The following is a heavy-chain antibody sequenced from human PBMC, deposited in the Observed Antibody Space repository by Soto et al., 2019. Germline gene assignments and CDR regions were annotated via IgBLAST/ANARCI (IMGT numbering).Heavy chain of an antibody. V-gene: IGHV3-64D*06. D-gene: IGHD6-13*01. CDR1: GFTFSTYA. CDR3: VKDHIAPAGIGLYNWFAT. J-gene: IGHJ5*02. Sequence: GGSLRLCCSASGFTFSTYAMHWVRQAPGKGLEYIAGISSNGRSTSDKDSVKGRFTISRDNSESTLYLKMSSLRLDDTALYFCVKDHIAPAGIGLYNWFATWCQGT. CDR2: ISSNGRST.